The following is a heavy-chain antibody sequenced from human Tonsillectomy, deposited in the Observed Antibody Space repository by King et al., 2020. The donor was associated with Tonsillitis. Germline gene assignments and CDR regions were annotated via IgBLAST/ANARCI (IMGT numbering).Heavy chain of an antibody. J-gene: IGHJ5*02. V-gene: IGHV1-2*02. Sequence: QLVQSGAEVKKPGASVKVSCKASGYTFTGYYMHWVRQAPGQGLEWMGWINPNSGGTNYAQKFQGRVTMTRDTSISTAYMQLSRLRSEDTAVYYCARFLPADYGDDNWFDPWGQGTLVTVSS. CDR1: GYTFTGYY. D-gene: IGHD4-17*01. CDR3: ARFLPADYGDDNWFDP. CDR2: INPNSGGT.